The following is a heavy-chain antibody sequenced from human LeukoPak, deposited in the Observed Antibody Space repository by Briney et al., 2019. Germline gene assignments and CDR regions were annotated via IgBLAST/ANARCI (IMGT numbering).Heavy chain of an antibody. CDR1: GGSFSGYY. J-gene: IGHJ4*02. CDR2: IYQSGST. D-gene: IGHD2-15*01. Sequence: SETLSLTCAVYGGSFSGYYWSWLRQPPGKGLEWIGEIYQSGSTNYNPSLRSRVTISVDTSKNQFSLTLSSVTAAHTAVYYFAGLNWSGGSWYPDYWGQGTLVTVSS. V-gene: IGHV4-34*10. CDR3: AGLNWSGGSWYPDY.